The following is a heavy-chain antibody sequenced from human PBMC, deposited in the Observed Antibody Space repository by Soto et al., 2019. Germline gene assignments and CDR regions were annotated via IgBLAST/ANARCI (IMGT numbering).Heavy chain of an antibody. CDR2: ISGSGGST. D-gene: IGHD2-2*01. CDR1: GLTFRSCS. V-gene: IGHV3-23*01. Sequence: ASVNVSCAPSGLTFRSCSISWVRQAPGKGLEWVSAISGSGGSTYYADSVKGRFTISRDNSKNTLYLQMNSLRAEDTAVYYCAKDRFDGGVVPAAFDYWGQGTLVTGSX. CDR3: AKDRFDGGVVPAAFDY. J-gene: IGHJ4*02.